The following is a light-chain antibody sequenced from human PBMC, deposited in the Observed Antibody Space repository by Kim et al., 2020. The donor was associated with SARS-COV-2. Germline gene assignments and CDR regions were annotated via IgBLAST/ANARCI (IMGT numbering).Light chain of an antibody. CDR3: QQYGSSPLT. V-gene: IGKV3-20*01. J-gene: IGKJ4*01. CDR2: GAS. Sequence: SPGERASLSCRASQSVSSGYLAWYQQRPGQAPRLLIYGASSRATGSPDRFSGSGSGTDFTLTISRLEPEDFAVYYCQQYGSSPLTFGGGTKVDIK. CDR1: QSVSSGY.